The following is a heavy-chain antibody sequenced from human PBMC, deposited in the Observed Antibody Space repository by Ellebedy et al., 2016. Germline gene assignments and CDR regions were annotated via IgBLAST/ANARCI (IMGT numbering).Heavy chain of an antibody. J-gene: IGHJ1*01. CDR3: ARGFVAVAGSAEYFQH. Sequence: SETLSLTCTVSGGSISSYYWSWIRQPPGKGLEWIGYIYYSGSTNYNPSLKSRVTISVDTSKNQFSLQLSSVTAADTAVYYCARGFVAVAGSAEYFQHWGQGTLVTVSS. CDR2: IYYSGST. V-gene: IGHV4-59*01. CDR1: GGSISSYY. D-gene: IGHD6-19*01.